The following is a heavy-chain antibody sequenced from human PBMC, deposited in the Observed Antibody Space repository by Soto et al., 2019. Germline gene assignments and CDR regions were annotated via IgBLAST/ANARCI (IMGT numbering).Heavy chain of an antibody. Sequence: GESLRLSCAASEFTFGSYAMSWVRQAPGKGLEWVADITGSDNSTYSADSVKGPFTISRDNSKNTLYLQMRSLRADDTAVYYCAPMGVWGQGTTVTVTS. V-gene: IGHV3-23*01. CDR2: ITGSDNST. CDR1: EFTFGSYA. J-gene: IGHJ6*02. CDR3: APMGV.